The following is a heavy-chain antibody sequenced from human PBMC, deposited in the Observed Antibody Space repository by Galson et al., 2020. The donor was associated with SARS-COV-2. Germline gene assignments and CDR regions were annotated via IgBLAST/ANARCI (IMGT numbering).Heavy chain of an antibody. CDR2: VKSKTDGGTT. CDR3: TWTTVTLQGDF. D-gene: IGHD4-17*01. CDR1: GFTFSNAW. V-gene: IGHV3-15*01. J-gene: IGHJ4*02. Sequence: GGSLRLSCAASGFTFSNAWMSWVRQAPGKGLEWVGRVKSKTDGGTTDYAAPVKGRFIISRDDSKHTLYLQMDSLKTEDTAVYYCTWTTVTLQGDFWGQGTQVTVSS.